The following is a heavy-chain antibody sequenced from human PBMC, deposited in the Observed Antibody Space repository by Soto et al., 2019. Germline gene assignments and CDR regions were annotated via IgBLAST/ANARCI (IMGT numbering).Heavy chain of an antibody. D-gene: IGHD1-26*01. Sequence: PSETLSLTCTVSGVSISSGYFWSWIRQRPGKGPEWIGYIFHTGTTNYNPSLKSRVAISLDTSMNQFSLKLSSVTAADTAVYYCTRAPVSGSYCFDFWGQGTPVTVSS. V-gene: IGHV4-61*01. CDR1: GVSISSGYF. J-gene: IGHJ4*02. CDR3: TRAPVSGSYCFDF. CDR2: IFHTGTT.